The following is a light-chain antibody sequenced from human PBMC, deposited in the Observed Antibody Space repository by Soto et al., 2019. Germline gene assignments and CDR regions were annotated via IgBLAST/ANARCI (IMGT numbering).Light chain of an antibody. V-gene: IGKV3-20*01. Sequence: IVLAHSAGTLALSPVEGSTLSCRAVRSVSSGYLTCDQQKPGQAPRLLIYGASSRATGIPDRFSGSGSGTDFTLAISRLEAEDLAVYYCQQYGSSPWAFGQGTKVDI. CDR2: GAS. CDR1: RSVSSGY. J-gene: IGKJ1*01. CDR3: QQYGSSPWA.